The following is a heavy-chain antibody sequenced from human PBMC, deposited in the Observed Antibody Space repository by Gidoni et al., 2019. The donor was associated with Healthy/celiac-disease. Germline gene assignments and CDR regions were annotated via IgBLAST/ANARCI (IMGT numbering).Heavy chain of an antibody. D-gene: IGHD3-10*01. CDR2: IFSNDEK. V-gene: IGHV2-26*01. Sequence: QVTLKESGPVLVKPTETLTLTCTVSGFSLSNARMGESWIRQPPGKALEWLAHIFSNDEKSYSTSLKSRLTISKDTSKSQVVLTMTNMDPVDTATYYCARIRKELLWFGELLSYYFDYWGQGTLVTVSS. CDR3: ARIRKELLWFGELLSYYFDY. J-gene: IGHJ4*02. CDR1: GFSLSNARMG.